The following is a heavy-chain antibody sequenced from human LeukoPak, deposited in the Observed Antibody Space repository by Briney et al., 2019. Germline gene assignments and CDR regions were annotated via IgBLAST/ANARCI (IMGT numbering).Heavy chain of an antibody. CDR3: AKFESTYGSGSCY. CDR1: GFTFSTYV. CDR2: ISGSGDST. V-gene: IGHV3-23*01. D-gene: IGHD3-10*01. Sequence: PGGSLRLSCAASGFTFSTYVMSWVRQAPGKGLEWVSTISGSGDSTYYADSVKGRFTISRDNSKNTLYLQMNSLRAEDTAVYYCAKFESTYGSGSCYWGQGTLVTVSS. J-gene: IGHJ4*02.